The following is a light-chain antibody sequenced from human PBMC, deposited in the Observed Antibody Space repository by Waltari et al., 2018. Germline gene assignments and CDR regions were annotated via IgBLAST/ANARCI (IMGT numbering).Light chain of an antibody. CDR1: QSISKY. J-gene: IGKJ1*01. V-gene: IGKV3-20*01. Sequence: EIMLTQSPATLSLSPGERATLSCRASQSISKYLAWYQQKPGQAPRLLIYETSRRATGIPDRFSGSGSGTDFSLTISRLEPGDFAVYYCQKYERLPATFGQGTKVEFK. CDR3: QKYERLPAT. CDR2: ETS.